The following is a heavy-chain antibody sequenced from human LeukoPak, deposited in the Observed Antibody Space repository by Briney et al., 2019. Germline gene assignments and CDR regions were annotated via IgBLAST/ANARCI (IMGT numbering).Heavy chain of an antibody. CDR1: GGTFSSYA. D-gene: IGHD5-18*01. J-gene: IGHJ5*02. Sequence: GSSVKVSCKASGGTFSSYAISWVRQAPGQGLGWMGRIIPIFGTANYAQKFQGRVTITTDESTSTAYMELSSLRSEDTAVYYCARVAMVTPRWFDPWGQGTLVTVSS. CDR2: IIPIFGTA. CDR3: ARVAMVTPRWFDP. V-gene: IGHV1-69*05.